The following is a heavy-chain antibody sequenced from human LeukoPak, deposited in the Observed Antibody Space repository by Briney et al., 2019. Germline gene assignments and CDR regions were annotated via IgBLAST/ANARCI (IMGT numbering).Heavy chain of an antibody. CDR2: IYCSGST. CDR3: ARVNYDSSGYPLPYWYFDL. V-gene: IGHV4-59*01. CDR1: GGSISSYY. Sequence: PSETLSLTCTVSGGSISSYYWSWIRQPPGKGLEWIGYIYCSGSTNYNPSLKSRVTISVDTSKNQFSLKLSSVTAADTAVYYCARVNYDSSGYPLPYWYFDLWGRGTLVTVSS. J-gene: IGHJ2*01. D-gene: IGHD3-22*01.